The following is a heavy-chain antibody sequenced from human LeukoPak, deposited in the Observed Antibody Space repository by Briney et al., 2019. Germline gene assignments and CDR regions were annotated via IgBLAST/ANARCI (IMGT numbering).Heavy chain of an antibody. Sequence: GASVTVSCKASGYIFKSYGVNWVRQAPGQGLEWVGWISGFNGQTDYGQRFQGRVTMTRDTSTSTAYMELRSLRSEDTAVYYCARSGILVTGVRMDVWGKGTTVIVSS. J-gene: IGHJ6*04. CDR1: GYIFKSYG. CDR3: ARSGILVTGVRMDV. CDR2: ISGFNGQT. V-gene: IGHV1-18*01. D-gene: IGHD2-8*02.